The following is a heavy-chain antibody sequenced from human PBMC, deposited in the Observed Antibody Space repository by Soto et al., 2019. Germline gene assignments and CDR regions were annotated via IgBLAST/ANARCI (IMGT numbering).Heavy chain of an antibody. D-gene: IGHD1-26*01. J-gene: IGHJ4*02. V-gene: IGHV4-39*01. CDR2: FYYSGST. CDR1: GVSISSGSYN. Sequence: SETLSLTCTVSGVSISSGSYNWGWVRQPPGKGLEWIGSFYYSGSTHYNPSLKSRVTISVDTSKNQFSLQLSSVTAADTAVYYCARGPYSGSYYYWGQGTLVTVSS. CDR3: ARGPYSGSYYY.